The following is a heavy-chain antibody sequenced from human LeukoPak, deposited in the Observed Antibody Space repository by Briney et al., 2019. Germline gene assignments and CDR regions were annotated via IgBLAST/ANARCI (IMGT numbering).Heavy chain of an antibody. CDR2: IYYSGST. CDR1: GGSISSSSYY. CDR3: AGTLHCSSTSCYYFDY. V-gene: IGHV4-39*07. Sequence: SETLSLTCTVSGGSISSSSYYWGWIRQPPGKGLEWIGSIYYSGSTYYNPSLKSRVTISVDTSKNQFSLKLSSVTAADTAVYYCAGTLHCSSTSCYYFDYWGQGTLVTVSS. J-gene: IGHJ4*02. D-gene: IGHD2-2*01.